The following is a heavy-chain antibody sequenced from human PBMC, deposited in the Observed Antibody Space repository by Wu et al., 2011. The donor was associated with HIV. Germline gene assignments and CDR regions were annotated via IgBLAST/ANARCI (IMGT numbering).Heavy chain of an antibody. Sequence: RLSCAASGXTFSSYAMSWVRQAPGKGLEWVSAISGSGGSTYYADSVKGRFTISRDNSKNTLYLQMNSLRAEGTAVYYCAKAPGGYDFLSSHRAEYWGQGTLVTVSS. CDR1: GXTFSSYA. V-gene: IGHV3-23*01. J-gene: IGHJ4*02. D-gene: IGHD5-12*01. CDR3: AKAPGGYDFLSSHRAEY. CDR2: ISGSGGST.